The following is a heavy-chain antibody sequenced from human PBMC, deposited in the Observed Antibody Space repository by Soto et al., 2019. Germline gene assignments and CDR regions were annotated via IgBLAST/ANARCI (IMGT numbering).Heavy chain of an antibody. J-gene: IGHJ4*02. CDR1: GGSISSYY. CDR3: ARHPGPPVTTGLDY. D-gene: IGHD4-17*01. V-gene: IGHV4-59*08. CDR2: IYSSGST. Sequence: QVQLQESGPGLVKPSETLSLTCTVSGGSISSYYWSWIRQPPGKGLEWIGYIYSSGSTNYNPSLKRRVTISVYTSKNQYSLKLSSVTAADTAVYSCARHPGPPVTTGLDYWGQGTLVPVSS.